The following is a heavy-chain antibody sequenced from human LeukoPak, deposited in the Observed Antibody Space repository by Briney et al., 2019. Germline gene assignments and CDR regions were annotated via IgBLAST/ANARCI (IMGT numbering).Heavy chain of an antibody. V-gene: IGHV3-30*02. CDR3: AKESGDGYYDSSGYYPLDY. D-gene: IGHD3-22*01. J-gene: IGHJ4*02. Sequence: GGSLRLSCAASGFTFSSYDMHWVRQAPGKGLQWVAFIRSDGSVKYYADSVKGRFTISRDNSKNTLYLQMNSLRAEDTAVYYCAKESGDGYYDSSGYYPLDYWGQGTLVTVSS. CDR2: IRSDGSVK. CDR1: GFTFSSYD.